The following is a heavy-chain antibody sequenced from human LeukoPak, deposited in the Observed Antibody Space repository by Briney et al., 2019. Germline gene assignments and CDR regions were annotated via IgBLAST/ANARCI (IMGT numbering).Heavy chain of an antibody. CDR1: RFTFSNYW. Sequence: GGSLRLSCVASRFTFSNYWMSWVRQAPGKGLEWVANINQDGSKKPYADSMKGRFTISRDNAKESLYLQLNSLRADDTAAYYCAKWGPHCVGDYCPALDSWGQGTLVTVYS. CDR2: INQDGSKK. V-gene: IGHV3-7*01. J-gene: IGHJ4*02. CDR3: AKWGPHCVGDYCPALDS. D-gene: IGHD2-21*02.